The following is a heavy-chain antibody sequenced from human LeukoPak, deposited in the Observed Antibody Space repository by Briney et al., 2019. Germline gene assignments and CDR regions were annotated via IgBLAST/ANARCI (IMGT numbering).Heavy chain of an antibody. J-gene: IGHJ4*02. V-gene: IGHV3-11*04. Sequence: PGGSLRLXCAASGFTFSDYYMNWVRQAPGKGLEWVSYISSSGSTIYYANSVQGRFTVSRDNAKNSLYLQMNSLRAEDTAVYYCARARRSSGWYLPDYWGQGTLVTVSS. CDR3: ARARRSSGWYLPDY. CDR1: GFTFSDYY. CDR2: ISSSGSTI. D-gene: IGHD6-19*01.